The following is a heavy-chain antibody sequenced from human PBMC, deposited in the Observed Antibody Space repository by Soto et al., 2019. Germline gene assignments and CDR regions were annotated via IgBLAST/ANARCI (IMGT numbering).Heavy chain of an antibody. CDR3: ARRVAVAPYYFDY. J-gene: IGHJ4*02. D-gene: IGHD6-19*01. Sequence: GESLKISCKGSGYSFTSYWIGWVRQMPGKGLEWMGIIYPGDSDTRYSPSFQGQVTISADKSISTAYLQWSSLKASDTATYYCARRVAVAPYYFDYWGQGTLVTVSS. CDR2: IYPGDSDT. CDR1: GYSFTSYW. V-gene: IGHV5-51*01.